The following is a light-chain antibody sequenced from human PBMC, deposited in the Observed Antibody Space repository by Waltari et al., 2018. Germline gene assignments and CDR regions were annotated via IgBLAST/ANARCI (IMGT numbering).Light chain of an antibody. V-gene: IGKV3-15*01. CDR2: ASS. Sequence: EIVMTQSPATLSVSPGARVTLSCRDSRSVGTQLAWYQRKPGQPPSLIIYASSTRAAGIPARFSGSGSGTEFALTISSLQSEDSAVYYCQKYNAWPPNFGPGTKVDIK. CDR1: RSVGTQ. J-gene: IGKJ3*01. CDR3: QKYNAWPPN.